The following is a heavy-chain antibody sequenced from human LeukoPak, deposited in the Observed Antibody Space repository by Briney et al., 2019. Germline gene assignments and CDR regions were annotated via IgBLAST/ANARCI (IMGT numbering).Heavy chain of an antibody. D-gene: IGHD2-2*01. CDR2: INWNGGST. J-gene: IGHJ4*02. Sequence: GGSLRLSCAASGFTFDGYGMSWVRQAPGKGLEWVSGINWNGGSTGYADSVKGRFTISRDNAKNSLYLQMNSLRAEDTALYHCASSFWYQLPPHFDYWGQGTLVTVSS. CDR1: GFTFDGYG. V-gene: IGHV3-20*01. CDR3: ASSFWYQLPPHFDY.